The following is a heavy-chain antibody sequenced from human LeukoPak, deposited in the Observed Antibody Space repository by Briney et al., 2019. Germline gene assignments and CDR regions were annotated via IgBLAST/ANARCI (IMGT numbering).Heavy chain of an antibody. J-gene: IGHJ4*02. CDR1: GFTFSSYA. CDR3: TTAVGGTTSGLHY. CDR2: IRSKANDYAT. D-gene: IGHD1-26*01. Sequence: GGSLRLSCSASGFTFSSYAMHWVRQASGKGLEWVGLIRSKANDYATVFAASVKGRFTISRDDSKSTAYLQMNSLKTDDTAVYYCTTAVGGTTSGLHYWGQGTLVTVSS. V-gene: IGHV3-73*01.